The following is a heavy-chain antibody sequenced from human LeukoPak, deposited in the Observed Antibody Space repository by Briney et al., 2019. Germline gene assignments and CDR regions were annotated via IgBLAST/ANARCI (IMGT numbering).Heavy chain of an antibody. CDR3: ERGHVWGSYNHHDY. V-gene: IGHV3-74*01. Sequence: GGSLRLSCAASGFTFSSHWMHWVRQAPGKGLVWVSRIIGDGSSTSYADSVKGRFTISRDNAKNTLYLQMNSLRAEDTAVYYCERGHVWGSYNHHDYWGQGILVTVSS. CDR1: GFTFSSHW. J-gene: IGHJ4*02. CDR2: IIGDGSST. D-gene: IGHD3-16*01.